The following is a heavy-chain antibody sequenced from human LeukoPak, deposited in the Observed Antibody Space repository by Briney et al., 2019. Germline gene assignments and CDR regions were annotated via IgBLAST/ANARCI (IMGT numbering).Heavy chain of an antibody. J-gene: IGHJ4*02. D-gene: IGHD2-21*02. CDR2: IYSGGST. Sequence: PGGSLRLSCAASGFTVSSNYMSWVRQAPGKGLEWVSVIYSGGSTYYADSVKGRFTISRDNSKNTLYLQMNSLRAEDTAVYYCARGTRRVTDPLKGDYWGQGTLVTVSS. V-gene: IGHV3-53*01. CDR1: GFTVSSNY. CDR3: ARGTRRVTDPLKGDY.